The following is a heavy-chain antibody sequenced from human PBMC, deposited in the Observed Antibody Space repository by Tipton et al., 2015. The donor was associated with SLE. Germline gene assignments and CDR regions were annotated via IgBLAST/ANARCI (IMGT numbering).Heavy chain of an antibody. V-gene: IGHV3-23*03. D-gene: IGHD1-7*01. Sequence: SLRLSCAASGFTFSNFAMSWVRQAPGKGLEWVSFIYSGDNSTYYADSVKGRFVISRDNSKNTLYLQMNSLRTEDTAVYYCAKPANYNIQWDQGTLVSVSA. CDR1: GFTFSNFA. CDR2: IYSGDNST. J-gene: IGHJ4*02. CDR3: AKPANYNIQ.